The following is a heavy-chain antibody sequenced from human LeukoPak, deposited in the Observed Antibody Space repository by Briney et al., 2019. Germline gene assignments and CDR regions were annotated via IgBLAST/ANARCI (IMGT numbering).Heavy chain of an antibody. CDR1: GYSFTSYW. J-gene: IGHJ3*02. Sequence: GASLKISCKGSGYSFTSYWIGWVRQMPGKGLEWMGIIYPGDSDTRYSPSFQGQVTISADKSISTAYLQWSSLKASDTAMYYCARLSVVVTANDAFDIWGQGTMVTVSS. D-gene: IGHD2-21*02. V-gene: IGHV5-51*01. CDR3: ARLSVVVTANDAFDI. CDR2: IYPGDSDT.